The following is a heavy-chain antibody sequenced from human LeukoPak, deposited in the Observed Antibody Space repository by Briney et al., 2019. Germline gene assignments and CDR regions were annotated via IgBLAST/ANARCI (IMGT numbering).Heavy chain of an antibody. CDR2: IKQDGSEK. CDR1: GFTFSSYW. CDR3: AIDPIGYCSSTSCSPR. D-gene: IGHD2-2*01. Sequence: PGGSLRLSRAASGFTFSSYWMSWVRQAPGKGLEWVANIKQDGSEKYYVDSVKGRFTISRDNAKKSLYLQMNSLRAEDTAVYYCAIDPIGYCSSTSCSPRWGQGTLVTVSS. J-gene: IGHJ4*02. V-gene: IGHV3-7*01.